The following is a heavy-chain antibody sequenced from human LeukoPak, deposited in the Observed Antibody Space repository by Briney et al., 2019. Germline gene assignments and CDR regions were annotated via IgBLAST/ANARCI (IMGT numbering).Heavy chain of an antibody. V-gene: IGHV1-69*04. J-gene: IGHJ5*02. D-gene: IGHD6-6*01. CDR2: IIPILGIA. Sequence: SVKVSCKASGGTFSSYAISWVRQAPGQGLEWMGRIIPILGIANYAQKFQGRVTITADKSTSTAYMELSSLRSEDTAVYYCARFSLQEYSSSLFAHWFDPWGQGTLVTVSS. CDR3: ARFSLQEYSSSLFAHWFDP. CDR1: GGTFSSYA.